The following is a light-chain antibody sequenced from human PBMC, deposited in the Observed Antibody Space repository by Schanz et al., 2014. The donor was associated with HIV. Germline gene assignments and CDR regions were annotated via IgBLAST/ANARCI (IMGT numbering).Light chain of an antibody. V-gene: IGKV3-20*01. CDR2: GAS. J-gene: IGKJ3*01. CDR3: QQYGSS. Sequence: EIVLTQSPGTLSLSPGERATLSCRASQSVTSNYLAWYQQKPGQAPRLLIYGASSRATGIPDRFSGSGSGTDFTLTISRLEPEDFAVYYCQQYGSSFGPGTKVEIK. CDR1: QSVTSNY.